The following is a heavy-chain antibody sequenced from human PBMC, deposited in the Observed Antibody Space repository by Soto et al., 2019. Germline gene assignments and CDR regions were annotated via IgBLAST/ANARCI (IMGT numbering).Heavy chain of an antibody. J-gene: IGHJ4*02. CDR3: ARVGFADYYDSSGYYSP. V-gene: IGHV1-3*01. CDR2: INAGNGNT. CDR1: GYTFTSYA. D-gene: IGHD3-22*01. Sequence: ASVKVSCKASGYTFTSYAMHWVRQAPGQRLEWMGWINAGNGNTKYSQKFRGRVTITRDTSASTAYMELSSLRSEDTAVYYCARVGFADYYDSSGYYSPWGQGTLVTVSS.